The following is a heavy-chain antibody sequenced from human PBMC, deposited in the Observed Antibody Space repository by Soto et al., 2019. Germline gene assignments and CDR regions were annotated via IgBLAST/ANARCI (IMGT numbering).Heavy chain of an antibody. D-gene: IGHD3-22*01. CDR1: GGSISSGGYS. CDR3: ARDNRSGYYFDY. J-gene: IGHJ4*02. V-gene: IGHV4-30-2*01. CDR2: IYQSGTT. Sequence: QLQLQESGSGLVKPSQTLSLTCTVSGGSISSGGYSWNWIRQPPGKGLEWIGNIYQSGTTDYNPSLKSRVTISVDSSKNQFSLKLSSVTAADPAVYYCARDNRSGYYFDYWGQGTLVTVSS.